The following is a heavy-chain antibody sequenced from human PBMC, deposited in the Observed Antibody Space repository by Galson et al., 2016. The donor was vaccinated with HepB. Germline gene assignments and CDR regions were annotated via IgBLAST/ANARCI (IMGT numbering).Heavy chain of an antibody. CDR1: GYTFTTYY. V-gene: IGHV1-46*01. J-gene: IGHJ6*02. CDR2: ISPNGGST. Sequence: SVKVSCKALGYTFTTYYIHWIRQAPGQGLEWMGIISPNGGSTTFAQRFQGRVTMTRDTSTSTVYIDLSSLRSEDTAVYYCARGYCSATDCYAGLGLDVWGQGTTVIVS. CDR3: ARGYCSATDCYAGLGLDV. D-gene: IGHD2-2*01.